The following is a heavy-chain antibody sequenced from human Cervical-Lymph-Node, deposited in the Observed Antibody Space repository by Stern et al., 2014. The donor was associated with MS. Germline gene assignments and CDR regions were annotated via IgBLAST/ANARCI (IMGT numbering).Heavy chain of an antibody. Sequence: QVTLQESGPTLVKPTQTLTLTCTFSGFSLSTSGVSVAWIRQPPGKALEWLAPFYWNGDKRYNPSLKSRVTITKDTSENQVVLKMTSMAPVDTATYYCAHNFGSAGNLDNAFDFWGRGTMVTVSS. CDR3: AHNFGSAGNLDNAFDF. CDR2: FYWNGDK. V-gene: IGHV2-5*01. CDR1: GFSLSTSGVS. J-gene: IGHJ3*01. D-gene: IGHD4-23*01.